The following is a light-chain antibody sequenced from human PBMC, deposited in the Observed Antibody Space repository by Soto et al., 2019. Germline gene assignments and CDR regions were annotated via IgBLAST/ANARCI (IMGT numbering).Light chain of an antibody. CDR1: QSVPANY. Sequence: EVVLTQSPGTLSLSPGERLTVSCRASQSVPANYLAWFQHKPGQAPRLLIYGSSTRATGVPDRFSGSGSGTGSTLTISRLEPEDFAVYYCHQYGTVPWTFGRGTKVEI. J-gene: IGKJ1*01. CDR2: GSS. V-gene: IGKV3-20*01. CDR3: HQYGTVPWT.